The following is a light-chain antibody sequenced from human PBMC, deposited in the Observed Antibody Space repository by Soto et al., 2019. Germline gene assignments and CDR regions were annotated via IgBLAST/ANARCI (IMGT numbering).Light chain of an antibody. CDR1: SSDVGGYNS. CDR3: SSYTSSNTV. CDR2: EVS. V-gene: IGLV2-14*01. J-gene: IGLJ3*02. Sequence: QSVLTQPASVSGSPGQSITISCTETSSDVGGYNSVSWYQQHPGKAPKLMIFEVSNRPSGVSNRFSGSKSGNTASLTISGLQAEDEADYYCSSYTSSNTVFGGGTKLTVL.